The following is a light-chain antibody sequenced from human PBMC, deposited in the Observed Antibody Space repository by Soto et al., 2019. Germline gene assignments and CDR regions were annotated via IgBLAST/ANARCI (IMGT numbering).Light chain of an antibody. CDR2: WAS. CDR1: QNILYKSKNKNY. V-gene: IGKV4-1*01. J-gene: IGKJ3*01. CDR3: QQYHITPFT. Sequence: DIVMTQSPDSLGMSMGEIATINCKSSQNILYKSKNKNYLPWYQQKPGQPPKLLFYWASTRESGVPARFIGSGSGTDFILTISGLQAEDVEVYFCQQYHITPFTFGPGTKVD.